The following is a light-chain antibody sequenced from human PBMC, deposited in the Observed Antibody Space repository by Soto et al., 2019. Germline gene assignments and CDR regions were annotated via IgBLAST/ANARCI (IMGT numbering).Light chain of an antibody. Sequence: DIQMTQSPSSLSASVGDRVTITCRASQSISTYLNWYQQKPGKAPNLLIYAASTLHSGVPSRFSGSGSGTDFTLTISSLQPEDFATYYCQQSFSTPRTFGQGTKLEIK. CDR2: AAS. J-gene: IGKJ2*01. CDR1: QSISTY. CDR3: QQSFSTPRT. V-gene: IGKV1-39*01.